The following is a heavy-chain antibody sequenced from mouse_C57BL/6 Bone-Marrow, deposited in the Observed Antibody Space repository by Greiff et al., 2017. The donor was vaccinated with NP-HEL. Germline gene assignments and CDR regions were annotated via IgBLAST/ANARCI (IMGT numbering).Heavy chain of an antibody. V-gene: IGHV1-81*01. J-gene: IGHJ2*01. CDR1: GYTFTSYG. Sequence: QVQLQQSGAELARPGASVKLSCKASGYTFTSYGISWVKQRTGQGLEWIGEIYPRSGNTYYNEKFKGKATLTADKSSSTASMELRSLTSEDSAVYFCARSGYYGSSYYFDYWGQGTTLTVSS. D-gene: IGHD1-1*01. CDR3: ARSGYYGSSYYFDY. CDR2: IYPRSGNT.